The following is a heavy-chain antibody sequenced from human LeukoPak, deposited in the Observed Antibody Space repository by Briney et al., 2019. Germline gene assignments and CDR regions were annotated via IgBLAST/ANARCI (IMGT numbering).Heavy chain of an antibody. CDR3: ARDLHGGYSSDY. CDR2: MGYEGLHK. D-gene: IGHD4-23*01. J-gene: IGHJ4*02. V-gene: IGHV3-30*02. Sequence: PGGSLRLSCAASALTCNNFGMHWVRQAPGKVLEWVASMGYEGLHKYYADSGQGPFTISKDNSRATMYLQMNSLRPEDTAVYYCARDLHGGYSSDYWGQGTLVTVSS. CDR1: ALTCNNFG.